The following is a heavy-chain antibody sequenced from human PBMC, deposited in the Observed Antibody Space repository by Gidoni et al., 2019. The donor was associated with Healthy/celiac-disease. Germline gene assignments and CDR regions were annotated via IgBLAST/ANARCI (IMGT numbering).Heavy chain of an antibody. CDR3: ARGPTVTKTGGFDP. CDR1: GGSISSYY. V-gene: IGHV4-59*01. J-gene: IGHJ5*02. Sequence: QVQLQESGPGLVKPSETLSLTCTVSGGSISSYYWSWIRQPPGKGLEWIGYIYYSGSTNYNPSLKSRVTISVDTSKNQFSLKLSSVTAADTAVYYCARGPTVTKTGGFDPWGQGTLVTVSS. CDR2: IYYSGST. D-gene: IGHD4-4*01.